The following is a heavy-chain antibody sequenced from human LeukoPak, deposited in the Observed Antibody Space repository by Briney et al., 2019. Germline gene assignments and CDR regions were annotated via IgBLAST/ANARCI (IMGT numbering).Heavy chain of an antibody. D-gene: IGHD4-17*01. CDR2: IYSGGGT. CDR3: ARDQNGDNVDY. V-gene: IGHV3-66*01. CDR1: GITVSSNC. J-gene: IGHJ4*02. Sequence: GGSLRLSCAVSGITVSSNCMSWVRQAPGKGLEWVSVIYSGGGTYYADSVKGRFTISRDNAKNTLSLQMNSVTVDDTAVYYCARDQNGDNVDYWGQGTLVIVSS.